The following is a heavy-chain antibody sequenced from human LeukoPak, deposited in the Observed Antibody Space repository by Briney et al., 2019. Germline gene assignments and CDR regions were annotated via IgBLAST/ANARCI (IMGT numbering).Heavy chain of an antibody. V-gene: IGHV1-46*01. CDR1: GYSFTSNY. J-gene: IGHJ4*02. CDR2: IYPRDGST. CDR3: ARDQEAFDY. Sequence: ASVKVSCKASGYSFTSNYIHWVRQAPGQGLEWMGMIYPRDGSTSYAQKFQGRVTVTRDTSTSTVHMELSGPRSEDTAVYYCARDQEAFDYWGQGTLVTVSS.